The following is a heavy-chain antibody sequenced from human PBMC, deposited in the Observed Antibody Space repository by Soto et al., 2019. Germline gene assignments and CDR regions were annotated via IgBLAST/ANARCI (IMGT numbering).Heavy chain of an antibody. CDR1: GFTFRSHG. CDR3: ARETAMERLWDLDL. CDR2: ISGSSATI. D-gene: IGHD5-18*01. J-gene: IGHJ2*01. Sequence: EMQLVESGGGLVRPGGSLRLSCTASGFTFRSHGMTWVRQAPGKGLEWLSYISGSSATISYADAVRGRSTNSRDNAKNSLFLQMNSLRAEDTALYFCARETAMERLWDLDLWGRGTLVTVSS. V-gene: IGHV3-48*01.